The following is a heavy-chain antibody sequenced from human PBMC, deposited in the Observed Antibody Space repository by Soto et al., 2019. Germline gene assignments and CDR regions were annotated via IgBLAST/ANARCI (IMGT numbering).Heavy chain of an antibody. V-gene: IGHV3-13*04. CDR2: IGTAGDT. CDR3: AKTIRGGYSSSWYYFDY. D-gene: IGHD6-13*01. Sequence: PGGSLRLSCASSGFTFSSYDMHWVRQATGKGLEWVSAIGTAGDTYYPGSVKGRFTISRDNSKNTLYLQINSLRAEDTAVYYCAKTIRGGYSSSWYYFDYWGQGTLVTVSS. CDR1: GFTFSSYD. J-gene: IGHJ4*02.